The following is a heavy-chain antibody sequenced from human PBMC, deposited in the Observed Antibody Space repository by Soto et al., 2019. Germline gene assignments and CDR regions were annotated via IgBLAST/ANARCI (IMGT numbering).Heavy chain of an antibody. V-gene: IGHV3-23*01. CDR1: GFTFSSYA. D-gene: IGHD3-3*01. Sequence: SLRLSCAASGFTFSSYAMSWVRQAPGKGLEWVSAISGSGGSTYYADSVKGRFTIPRDNSKNTLYLQMNSLRAEDTAVYYCAKWRESGRNFDYWGQGTLVTVSS. J-gene: IGHJ4*02. CDR3: AKWRESGRNFDY. CDR2: ISGSGGST.